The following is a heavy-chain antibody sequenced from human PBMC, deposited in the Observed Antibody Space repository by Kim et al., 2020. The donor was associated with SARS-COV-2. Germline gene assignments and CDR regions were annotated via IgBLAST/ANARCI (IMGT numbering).Heavy chain of an antibody. V-gene: IGHV3-74*01. J-gene: IGHJ4*02. CDR3: ARDHFTVNDY. Sequence: AAPVTGRFTITRDNTKNTLYLQMNSLRAEDTAVYYCARDHFTVNDYWGQGTLVTVSS. D-gene: IGHD4-4*01.